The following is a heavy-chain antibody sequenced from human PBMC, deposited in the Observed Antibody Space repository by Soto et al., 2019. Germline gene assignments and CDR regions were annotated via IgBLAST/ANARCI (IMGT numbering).Heavy chain of an antibody. D-gene: IGHD3-16*01. CDR2: IYSGGST. CDR3: ARDSSPAPYYDYGQTYAFDI. CDR1: GFTVSSNY. J-gene: IGHJ3*02. V-gene: IGHV3-53*01. Sequence: GSLRLSCAASGFTVSSNYMSWVRQAPGKGLEWVSVIYSGGSTYYADSVKGRFTISRDNSKNTLYLQMNSLRAEDTAVYYCARDSSPAPYYDYGQTYAFDIWGQGTMGTVSS.